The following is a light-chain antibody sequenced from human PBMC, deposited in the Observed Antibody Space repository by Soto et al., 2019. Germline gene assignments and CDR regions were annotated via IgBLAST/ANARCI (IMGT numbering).Light chain of an antibody. J-gene: IGLJ3*02. CDR3: SSVASSNTWV. CDR2: EVT. V-gene: IGLV2-8*01. Sequence: QSALTQPPSASGSPGQSVTISCTGTSSDVGAYNYVSWDQQHAGKAPKLVIYEVTKRPSGVPDRVSGSKSANTASLTVSGLQAEDEADYYCSSVASSNTWVFGGGTKLTVL. CDR1: SSDVGAYNY.